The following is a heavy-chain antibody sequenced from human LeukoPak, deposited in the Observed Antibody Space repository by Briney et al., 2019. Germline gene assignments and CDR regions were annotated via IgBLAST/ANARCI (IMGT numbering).Heavy chain of an antibody. CDR2: IYPGDSDT. CDR1: GYSLTSYW. D-gene: IGHD6-13*01. Sequence: GESLKISCKGSGYSLTSYWIGWVRQLPGKGLEWMGIIYPGDSDTRYSPSFQGQVTISADKSISTAYLQWSSLKASDTAMYYCARYIAAAGTGIDYWGQGTLVTVSS. J-gene: IGHJ4*02. V-gene: IGHV5-51*01. CDR3: ARYIAAAGTGIDY.